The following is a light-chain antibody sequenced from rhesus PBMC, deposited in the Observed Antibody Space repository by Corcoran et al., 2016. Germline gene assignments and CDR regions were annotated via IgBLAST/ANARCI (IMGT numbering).Light chain of an antibody. CDR2: KAS. CDR1: QSISSW. CDR3: QQYSSSPWT. V-gene: IGKV1-22*01. Sequence: DIQMTQSPSSLSASVGDTVTITCRASQSISSWLAWYQQKPGKDHKLLIYKASTLQSGVPSRFSGSGSGTDFTLTISSLQSEDFATYYCQQYSSSPWTFGQGTKVEIK. J-gene: IGKJ1*01.